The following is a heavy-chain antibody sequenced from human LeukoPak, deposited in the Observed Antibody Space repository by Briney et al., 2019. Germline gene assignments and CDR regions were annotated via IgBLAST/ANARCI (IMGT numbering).Heavy chain of an antibody. CDR1: GFPFSSYW. D-gene: IGHD5-18*01. J-gene: IGHJ4*02. CDR3: VKSLGFSYGPFDY. CDR2: IKQDGSKK. Sequence: GGSLGLSCVASGFPFSSYWMTWVRQAPGKGLEWVANIKQDGSKKSYVDSVKGRFTISRDNAKNSLYLQMNSLRTEDTALYYCVKSLGFSYGPFDYWGQGDLVTVSS. V-gene: IGHV3-7*03.